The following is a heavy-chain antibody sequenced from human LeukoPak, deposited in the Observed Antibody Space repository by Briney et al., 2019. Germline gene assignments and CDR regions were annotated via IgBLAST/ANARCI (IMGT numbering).Heavy chain of an antibody. Sequence: PGGSLRLSCAASGFTFSSYAMSWVRQAPGKGLEWVSAISGSGGNTYYADSVKGRFTISRDNSKNTLCLQMNSLRAEDTAVYYCAKGRDIVVVPAWDYWGQGTLVTVSS. CDR2: ISGSGGNT. J-gene: IGHJ4*02. V-gene: IGHV3-23*01. CDR3: AKGRDIVVVPAWDY. D-gene: IGHD2-2*01. CDR1: GFTFSSYA.